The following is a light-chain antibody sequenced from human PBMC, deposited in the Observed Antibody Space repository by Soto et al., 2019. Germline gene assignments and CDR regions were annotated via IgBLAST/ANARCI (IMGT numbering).Light chain of an antibody. J-gene: IGKJ4*01. CDR3: QQYGSSRLT. CDR1: EHVRTF. V-gene: IGKV3-20*01. CDR2: GAS. Sequence: PGERATLSCRASEHVRTFVDWYQQKPGQAPRLLIYGASNRATGIPARFSGSGSGTDFTLTISNLEPEDFAVYYCQQYGSSRLTFGGGTKVEIK.